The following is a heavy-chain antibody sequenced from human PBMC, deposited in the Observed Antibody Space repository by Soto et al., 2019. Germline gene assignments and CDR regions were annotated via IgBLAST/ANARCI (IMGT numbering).Heavy chain of an antibody. J-gene: IGHJ4*02. V-gene: IGHV4-59*01. Sequence: SETLSLTCTVSGGSINSDYWTWMRQAPVKGLEWIGYIHYSGTTNYNPSLMSRVTISVDRSKNQFSLKLRSVIAADTAVYYCARDYYNILTGYSSFDDWGQG. D-gene: IGHD3-9*01. CDR2: IHYSGTT. CDR1: GGSINSDY. CDR3: ARDYYNILTGYSSFDD.